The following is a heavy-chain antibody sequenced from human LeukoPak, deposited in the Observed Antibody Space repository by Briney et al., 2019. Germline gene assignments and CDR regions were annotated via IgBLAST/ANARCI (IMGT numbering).Heavy chain of an antibody. CDR3: ASSGSYRFDY. D-gene: IGHD1-26*01. CDR1: GFTFSSYS. J-gene: IGHJ4*02. Sequence: GGSLRLSCAASGFTFSSYSMNWVHQAPGKGLEWVSHITASVTAMFYADSVKGRFTISRDNAKNSLYLQMNSLRDEDTAVYYCASSGSYRFDYWGQGTLVTVSS. V-gene: IGHV3-48*02. CDR2: ITASVTAM.